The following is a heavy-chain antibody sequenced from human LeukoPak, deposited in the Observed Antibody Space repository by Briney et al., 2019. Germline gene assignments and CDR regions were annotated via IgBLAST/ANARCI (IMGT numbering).Heavy chain of an antibody. CDR3: AKCTSGGSYRSCYFDY. CDR2: ISGSGGST. D-gene: IGHD3-16*02. J-gene: IGHJ4*02. Sequence: GSLRLSCAASGFSFSSYGMSWVRQPPGKGLEWVSGISGSGGSTCYADSVKGRFTISRDNSKNTLYLQMNSLRAEDTAVYYCAKCTSGGSYRSCYFDYWGQGTLVTVSS. V-gene: IGHV3-23*01. CDR1: GFSFSSYG.